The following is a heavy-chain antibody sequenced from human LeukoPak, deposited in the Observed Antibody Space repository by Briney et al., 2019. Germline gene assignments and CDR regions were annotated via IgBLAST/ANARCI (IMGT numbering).Heavy chain of an antibody. CDR2: INPNSGGT. J-gene: IGHJ4*02. CDR3: ARGAAYYDSSGYYYY. Sequence: ASVTVSCTASGYTFTGYYMHWVRQAPGQGLEWMGWINPNSGGTNYAQKFQGWVTMTRDTSISTACVELSRLRSDDTAVYYCARGAAYYDSSGYYYYWGQGTLVTVSS. CDR1: GYTFTGYY. D-gene: IGHD3-22*01. V-gene: IGHV1-2*04.